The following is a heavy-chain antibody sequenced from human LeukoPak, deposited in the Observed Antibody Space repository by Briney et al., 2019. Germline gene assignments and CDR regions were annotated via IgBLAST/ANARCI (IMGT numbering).Heavy chain of an antibody. V-gene: IGHV3-53*01. CDR3: ARDRYCSGGSCFFGDAFDI. D-gene: IGHD2-15*01. CDR1: GFTVSSNY. J-gene: IGHJ3*02. CDR2: IYSGGST. Sequence: GGSLRLSCAASGFTVSSNYTSWVRQAPGKGLEWVSVIYSGGSTYYADSVKGRFTISRDNSKNTLYLQMNSLRAEDTAVYYCARDRYCSGGSCFFGDAFDIWGQGTMVTVSS.